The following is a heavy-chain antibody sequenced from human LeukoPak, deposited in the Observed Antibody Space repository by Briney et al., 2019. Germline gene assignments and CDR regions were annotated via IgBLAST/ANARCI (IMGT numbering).Heavy chain of an antibody. CDR2: IIPIFGTA. D-gene: IGHD1-1*01. CDR1: GYTFTSYA. V-gene: IGHV1-69*13. J-gene: IGHJ6*03. Sequence: GASVKVSCKASGYTFTSYAISWVRQAPGQGLEWMGGIIPIFGTANYAQKFQGRVTITADESTSTAYMELSSLRSEDTAVYYCARDQGTTGTTGHYYYYMDVWGKGTTVTVSS. CDR3: ARDQGTTGTTGHYYYYMDV.